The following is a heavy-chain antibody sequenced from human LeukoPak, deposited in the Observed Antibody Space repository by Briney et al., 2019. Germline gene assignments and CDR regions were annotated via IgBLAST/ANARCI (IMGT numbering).Heavy chain of an antibody. CDR2: IDPNSGGT. Sequence: ASVKASCKASGYTFAGYYMHWVRQAPGQGLEWMGRIDPNSGGTNYAQKFQGRVTMTRDTSISTAYMELSRLRSDGTAVYYCARDPDSAFDIWGQGTMVTVSS. CDR1: GYTFAGYY. CDR3: ARDPDSAFDI. V-gene: IGHV1-2*06. J-gene: IGHJ3*02. D-gene: IGHD1-14*01.